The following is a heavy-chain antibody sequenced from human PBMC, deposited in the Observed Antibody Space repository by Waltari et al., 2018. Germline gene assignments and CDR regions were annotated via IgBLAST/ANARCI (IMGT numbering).Heavy chain of an antibody. CDR3: TRDGKYCSGGSCYDY. CDR2: IRSKAYGGTT. D-gene: IGHD2-15*01. V-gene: IGHV3-49*03. Sequence: EVQLVESGGGLVQPGRSLRLSCTASGFTFGDYAISWFRQAPGKGLEWVGLIRSKAYGGTTDYAASVKGRFSISRDDSKSIAYLQMNSLKIEDTAVYYCTRDGKYCSGGSCYDYWGQGTLVTVSS. CDR1: GFTFGDYA. J-gene: IGHJ4*02.